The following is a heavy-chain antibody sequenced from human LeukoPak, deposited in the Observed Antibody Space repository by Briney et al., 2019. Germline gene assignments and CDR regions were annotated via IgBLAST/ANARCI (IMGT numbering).Heavy chain of an antibody. J-gene: IGHJ3*01. Sequence: GGSLRLSCAASGFTFSSYWMTWVRQAPGKGPEWVANIKPDGSVKYYVDSVQGRFTISRDNAKNSLYLQLNSLRAEDTAVYYCARDASYYDSSGYYDAFDVWGQGTMVTVSS. V-gene: IGHV3-7*01. D-gene: IGHD3-22*01. CDR2: IKPDGSVK. CDR1: GFTFSSYW. CDR3: ARDASYYDSSGYYDAFDV.